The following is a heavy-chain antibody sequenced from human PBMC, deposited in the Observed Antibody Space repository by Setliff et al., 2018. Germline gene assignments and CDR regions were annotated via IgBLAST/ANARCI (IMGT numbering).Heavy chain of an antibody. CDR3: ARSPPNRGVGQGHYMDV. V-gene: IGHV3-74*03. CDR2: LNEDGSTT. Sequence: PGGSLRLSCAASGFTFSSYWMHWVRQAPGKGLVWVSRLNEDGSTTTYADSVKGRFTISRDNAKNTLYLQMNSLRAEDTAVYYCARSPPNRGVGQGHYMDVWGIGTTVTVSS. J-gene: IGHJ6*03. D-gene: IGHD1-26*01. CDR1: GFTFSSYW.